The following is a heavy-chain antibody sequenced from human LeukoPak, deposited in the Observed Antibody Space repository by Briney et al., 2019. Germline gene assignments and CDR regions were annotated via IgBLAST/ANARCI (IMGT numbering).Heavy chain of an antibody. V-gene: IGHV3-30-3*01. CDR1: GFTFSSYA. J-gene: IGHJ4*02. Sequence: GGSLRLSCAASGFTFSSYAMHWVRQAPGKGLEWVAVISYDGSNKYYADSVKGRFTISRDNSKNTLYLQMNSLRAEDTAVYYCARAVAVAGTFDYWGQGTLVTVSS. CDR2: ISYDGSNK. D-gene: IGHD6-19*01. CDR3: ARAVAVAGTFDY.